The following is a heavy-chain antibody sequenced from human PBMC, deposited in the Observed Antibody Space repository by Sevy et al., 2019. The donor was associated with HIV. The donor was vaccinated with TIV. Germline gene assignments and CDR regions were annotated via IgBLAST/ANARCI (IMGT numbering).Heavy chain of an antibody. CDR3: AGSPLRLXELSXGX. CDR2: XYDXGST. Sequence: SETLSLTCTVSGXSISSYYWSWIRXPXGKGLEWXXXXYDXGSTNYNPSLKSRVTISVDTSKNQFSLKLSSVTAADTAVYYCAGSPLRLXELSXGXWGQGTLVTVSS. D-gene: IGHD3-16*02. V-gene: IGHV4-59*01. J-gene: IGHJ4*02. CDR1: GXSISSYY.